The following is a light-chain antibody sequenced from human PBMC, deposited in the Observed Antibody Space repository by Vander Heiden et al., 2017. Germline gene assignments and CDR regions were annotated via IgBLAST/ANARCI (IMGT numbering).Light chain of an antibody. CDR2: DVS. CDR3: SSYTSSSTPV. V-gene: IGLV2-14*04. J-gene: IGLJ2*01. CDR1: SSDVGAYNY. Sequence: SVSGSPGQSIPISCTGTSSDVGAYNYVAWYQQHPRKAPKLMIYDVSNRPSGVSNRFSGSKSGNTACLTISVLQAEDEADYYCSSYTSSSTPVFGGGTKLTVL.